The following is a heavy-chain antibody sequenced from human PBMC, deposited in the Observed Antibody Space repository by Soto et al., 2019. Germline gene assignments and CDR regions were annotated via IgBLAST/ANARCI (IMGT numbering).Heavy chain of an antibody. D-gene: IGHD3-22*01. Sequence: PSETLSLTCAVYGGSFSGYYWSWIRQPPGKGLEWIGEINHSGSTNYNPSLKSRVTISVDTSKNQFSLKLSSVTAADTAVYYRARDSPPSLYYDSSCYGRTGYYGMDGWGQGTTVTVSS. CDR3: ARDSPPSLYYDSSCYGRTGYYGMDG. CDR1: GGSFSGYY. V-gene: IGHV4-34*01. CDR2: INHSGST. J-gene: IGHJ6*02.